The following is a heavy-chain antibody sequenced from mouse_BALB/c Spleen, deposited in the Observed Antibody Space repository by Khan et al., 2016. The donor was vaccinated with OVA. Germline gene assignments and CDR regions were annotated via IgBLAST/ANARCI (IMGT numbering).Heavy chain of an antibody. CDR3: ARDYGRSFWFAY. J-gene: IGHJ3*01. CDR1: GYSFTNYI. D-gene: IGHD1-1*01. V-gene: IGHV1S136*01. CDR2: INPHNDGA. Sequence: VQLQQSGPELVKLGASVKMSCKASGYSFTNYIIHWVKQEPGQGLEWIGYINPHNDGAKYNEKFKGKATLTSDKSSSTAHMELSGLTSEDSAVYYCARDYGRSFWFAYWGQGTLVTVSA.